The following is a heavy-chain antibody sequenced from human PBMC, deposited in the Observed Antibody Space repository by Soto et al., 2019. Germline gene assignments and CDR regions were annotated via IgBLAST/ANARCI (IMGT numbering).Heavy chain of an antibody. V-gene: IGHV1-69*13. Sequence: GASVKVSCKASGGTFSSYAISWVRQAPGQGLEWMGGIIPIFGTANYAQKFQGRVTITADESTSTAYMELSSLRSEDTAVYYCARDGYGSGVLSYTEENYYGMDVWGQGTTVTVSS. J-gene: IGHJ6*02. CDR2: IIPIFGTA. D-gene: IGHD3-10*01. CDR3: ARDGYGSGVLSYTEENYYGMDV. CDR1: GGTFSSYA.